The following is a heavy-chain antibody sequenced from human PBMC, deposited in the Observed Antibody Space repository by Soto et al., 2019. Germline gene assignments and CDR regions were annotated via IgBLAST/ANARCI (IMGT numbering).Heavy chain of an antibody. CDR2: ISYDGSNK. CDR1: GFTFSSYA. J-gene: IGHJ3*02. D-gene: IGHD2-15*01. Sequence: QVQLVESGGGVVQPGRSLRLSCAASGFTFSSYAMHWVRQAPGKGLEWVAVISYDGSNKYYADSVKGRFTIYRDNSKNTLYLQMNSLRAEDTAVYYWARGECSGGSCYSACDIWGQGTMVTVSS. CDR3: ARGECSGGSCYSACDI. V-gene: IGHV3-30-3*01.